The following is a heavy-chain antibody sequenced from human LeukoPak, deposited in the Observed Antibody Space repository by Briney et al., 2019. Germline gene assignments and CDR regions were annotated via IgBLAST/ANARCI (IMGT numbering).Heavy chain of an antibody. V-gene: IGHV5-51*01. CDR3: ARLDYYDSSGYDNWFDP. CDR2: IYPGDSDT. D-gene: IGHD3-22*01. Sequence: GESLKISCKGSGYSFTSYWIGWARQMPGKGLEWMGIIYPGDSDTRYSPSFQGQVTISADKSISTAYLQWSSLKASDTAMYYCARLDYYDSSGYDNWFDPWGQGTLVTVSS. CDR1: GYSFTSYW. J-gene: IGHJ5*02.